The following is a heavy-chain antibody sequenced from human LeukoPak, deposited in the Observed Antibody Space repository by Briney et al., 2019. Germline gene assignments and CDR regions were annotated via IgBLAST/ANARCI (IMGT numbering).Heavy chain of an antibody. Sequence: GVPLTLSCAASGFTFNSYDMMWVPQAPGKGLEWFSAISGSDGGTYYTDSVKGRFTISTDNAKNTLYLQMNSLIAEDTGVYYCAKEAVAGIVDYWGQGTLVTVSS. V-gene: IGHV3-23*01. CDR1: GFTFNSYD. D-gene: IGHD6-19*01. CDR2: ISGSDGGT. J-gene: IGHJ4*02. CDR3: AKEAVAGIVDY.